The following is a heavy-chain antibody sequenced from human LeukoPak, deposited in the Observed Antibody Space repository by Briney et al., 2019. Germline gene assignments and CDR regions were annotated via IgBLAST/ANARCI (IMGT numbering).Heavy chain of an antibody. CDR1: GYTSTSYA. V-gene: IGHV1-3*01. Sequence: VASVKVSCKASGYTSTSYAMHWVRQAPGQRLEWMGWINAGNGNTKYSQKFQGRVTITRDTSASTAYMELSSLRSEDTAVYYCAREDPYYDILTGPFDYWGQGTLVTVSS. CDR2: INAGNGNT. CDR3: AREDPYYDILTGPFDY. D-gene: IGHD3-9*01. J-gene: IGHJ4*02.